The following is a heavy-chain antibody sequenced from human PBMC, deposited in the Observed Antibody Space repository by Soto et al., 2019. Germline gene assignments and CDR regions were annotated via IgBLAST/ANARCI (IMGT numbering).Heavy chain of an antibody. D-gene: IGHD6-13*01. Sequence: GGSLRRSCAASVFPFRSYCRHLVRQAPGKGLECLSCIWYDGSNNYYAYSVKGRFTLSRNNYKNTLYLQMKSLRAEDTAVYYCAREYSSSWSGRIYYYYGMDVWGQGTTVTVSS. J-gene: IGHJ6*02. CDR2: IWYDGSNN. CDR3: AREYSSSWSGRIYYYYGMDV. V-gene: IGHV3-33*01. CDR1: VFPFRSYC.